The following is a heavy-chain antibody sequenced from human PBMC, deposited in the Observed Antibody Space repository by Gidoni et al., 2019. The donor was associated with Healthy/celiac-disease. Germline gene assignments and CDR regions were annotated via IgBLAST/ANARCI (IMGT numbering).Heavy chain of an antibody. D-gene: IGHD3-10*01. CDR3: AREDQYGSGFL. J-gene: IGHJ4*02. CDR2: IYFSWST. CDR1: GGPISSYY. Sequence: QAQLQGSGTGLAHPSETLFLTCTIAGGPISSYYWSWIRQSPGKGLEWFEYIYFSWSTNYNPSHKRRVTISVDTSKNQFSLKLTSVTAADTAVYYCAREDQYGSGFLWGQGTLVTVSS. V-gene: IGHV4-59*01.